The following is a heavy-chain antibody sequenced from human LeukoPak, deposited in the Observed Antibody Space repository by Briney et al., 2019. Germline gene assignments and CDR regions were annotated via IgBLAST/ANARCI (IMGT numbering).Heavy chain of an antibody. Sequence: GGSLRLSCAASGFTFSSYWMSWVRQAPGKGLEWVANIKQDGSEKYYVDSVKGRFTISRDNAKNSLYLQMNSLRAEDTAVYYCARDLYGSGSYPYYYYGMDAWGQGTTVTVSS. CDR2: IKQDGSEK. V-gene: IGHV3-7*01. J-gene: IGHJ6*02. D-gene: IGHD3-10*01. CDR1: GFTFSSYW. CDR3: ARDLYGSGSYPYYYYGMDA.